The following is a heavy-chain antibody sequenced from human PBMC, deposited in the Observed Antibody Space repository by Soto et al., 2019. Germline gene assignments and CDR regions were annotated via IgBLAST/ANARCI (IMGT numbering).Heavy chain of an antibody. D-gene: IGHD1-26*01. Sequence: QVQLQESGPGLVKPSQTLSLTCTVSGGSISSGGYYWSWIRQHPGKGLEWIGYIYYSGSTYYNPSLKSQVTIPVDTSKNQCSLKLSYVTAADTAVYYCAGIYSGSPGGTLRYWGQGTLVTVSS. CDR2: IYYSGST. CDR3: AGIYSGSPGGTLRY. J-gene: IGHJ4*02. CDR1: GGSISSGGYY. V-gene: IGHV4-31*01.